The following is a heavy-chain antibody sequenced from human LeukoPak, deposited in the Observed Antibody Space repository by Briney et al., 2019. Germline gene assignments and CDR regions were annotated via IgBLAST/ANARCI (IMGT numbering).Heavy chain of an antibody. CDR3: AGVVGLTGYSSSWYSGYYYYMDV. CDR2: INPNSGGT. J-gene: IGHJ6*03. D-gene: IGHD6-13*01. V-gene: IGHV1-2*02. Sequence: ASVKVSCKASGYTLTGYYMHWVRQAPGQGLEWMGWINPNSGGTNYAQKFQGRVTMTRDTSISTAYMELSSLRSEDTAVYYCAGVVGLTGYSSSWYSGYYYYMDVWGKGTTVTVSS. CDR1: GYTLTGYY.